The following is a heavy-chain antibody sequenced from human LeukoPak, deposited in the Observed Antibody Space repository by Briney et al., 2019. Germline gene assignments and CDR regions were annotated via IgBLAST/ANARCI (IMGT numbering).Heavy chain of an antibody. J-gene: IGHJ3*01. Sequence: PGGSLRLSCSASGFTFSDYEMNWVRQAPGRGLVWVSLINADGSTTTYADSVKGRFTISRDNARNTVSLQMNSLTIEDTAVYYCVVVVEPPDSDGFDVWGQGTMITVSS. CDR1: GFTFSDYE. CDR3: VVVVEPPDSDGFDV. D-gene: IGHD1-14*01. V-gene: IGHV3-74*01. CDR2: INADGSTT.